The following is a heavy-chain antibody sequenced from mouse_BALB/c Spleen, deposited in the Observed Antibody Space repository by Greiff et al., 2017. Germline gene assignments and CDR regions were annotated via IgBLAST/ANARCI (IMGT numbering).Heavy chain of an antibody. D-gene: IGHD2-2*01. CDR1: GYTFTDYV. CDR3: AWGYAWFAY. CDR2: IYPGSGST. J-gene: IGHJ3*01. V-gene: IGHV1-77*01. Sequence: VQLQQPGAELVKPGASVKMSCKASGYTFTDYVISWVKQRTGQGLEWIGEIYPGSGSTYYNEKFKGKATLTADKSSNTAYMQLSSLTSEDSAVYFCAWGYAWFAYWGQGTLVTVSA.